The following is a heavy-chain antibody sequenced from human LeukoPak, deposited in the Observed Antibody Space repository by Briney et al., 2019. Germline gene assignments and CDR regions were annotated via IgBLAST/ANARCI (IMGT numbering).Heavy chain of an antibody. CDR2: IYPGDSDT. CDR1: GYSFTSFW. V-gene: IGHV5-51*01. D-gene: IGHD2-15*01. Sequence: GESLKISCKGSGYSFTSFWIGWVRQMPGKGLEWMGIIYPGDSDTRYSPSFQGQVTISADKSISTAYLQWSSLKASDTAMYYCARLTDIVVVVAQSGWFDPWGQGTLVTVSS. CDR3: ARLTDIVVVVAQSGWFDP. J-gene: IGHJ5*02.